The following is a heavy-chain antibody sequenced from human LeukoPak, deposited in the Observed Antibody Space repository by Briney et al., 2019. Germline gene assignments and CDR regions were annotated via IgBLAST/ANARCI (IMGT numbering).Heavy chain of an antibody. CDR3: VRSVAVTFDP. J-gene: IGHJ5*02. CDR2: INTDGTTT. CDR1: GFTFSNYW. D-gene: IGHD6-19*01. V-gene: IGHV3-74*03. Sequence: GGSLRLSCAASGFTFSNYWMHWVRQAPGKGLVLVSCINTDGTTTKYAGSVKGRFNISRDNARNTLFLQMNSLRAEDTAVYYCVRSVAVTFDPWGQGTLVTVSS.